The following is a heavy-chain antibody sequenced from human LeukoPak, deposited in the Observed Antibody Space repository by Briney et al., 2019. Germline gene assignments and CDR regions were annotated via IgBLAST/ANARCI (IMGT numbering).Heavy chain of an antibody. CDR1: GGSVSSSSHY. J-gene: IGHJ4*02. V-gene: IGHV4-39*01. Sequence: PSETLSLTCTVSGGSVSSSSHYWGWICQPPGKGLEWIGSIYYSGSTYYNPSLKSRVTISVDASKNQFSLKLSSVTAADTAVYYCARHSAYVLRFLEWSNWGQGTLVTVSS. CDR2: IYYSGST. D-gene: IGHD3-3*01. CDR3: ARHSAYVLRFLEWSN.